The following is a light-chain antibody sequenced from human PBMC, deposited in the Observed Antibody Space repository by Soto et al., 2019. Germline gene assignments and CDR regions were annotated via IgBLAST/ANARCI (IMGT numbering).Light chain of an antibody. CDR2: GAS. V-gene: IGKV3-20*01. CDR1: QSVSSSY. Sequence: EIVLTQSPCTLSLSPGERATLSCRAGQSVSSSYLAWYQQKPGQAPRLLIYGASSRATGIPDRFSGSGSGTDFTLTISRLEPEDFAVYYCQQYGSSPPWTFGQGTKVDIK. J-gene: IGKJ1*01. CDR3: QQYGSSPPWT.